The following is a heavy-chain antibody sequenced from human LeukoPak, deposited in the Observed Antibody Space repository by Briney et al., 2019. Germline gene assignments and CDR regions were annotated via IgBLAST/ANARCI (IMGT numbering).Heavy chain of an antibody. CDR1: GYTFTSYA. Sequence: RASVKVSCKASGYTFTSYAMNWVRQAPGQGLEWMGWINTNTGNPTYAQGFTGRFVFSLDTSVCTAYLQISSLKAEDTAVYYCARGGGRLWSSWYGDYWGQGTLVTVSS. J-gene: IGHJ4*02. V-gene: IGHV7-4-1*02. CDR2: INTNTGNP. CDR3: ARGGGRLWSSWYGDY. D-gene: IGHD6-13*01.